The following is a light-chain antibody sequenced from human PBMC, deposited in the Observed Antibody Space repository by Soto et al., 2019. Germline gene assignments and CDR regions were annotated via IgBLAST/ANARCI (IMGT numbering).Light chain of an antibody. CDR1: QSIGRW. J-gene: IGKJ2*01. CDR3: QQYNGYST. Sequence: DIQMTQSPSTLSASIGDRVTITCRASQSIGRWLAWYQQKPGTAPKLLIYDASSLESGVPSRFSGSGSGTGFTLTISSLQPDDFATYYCQQYNGYSTFGQGTKLEIK. V-gene: IGKV1-5*01. CDR2: DAS.